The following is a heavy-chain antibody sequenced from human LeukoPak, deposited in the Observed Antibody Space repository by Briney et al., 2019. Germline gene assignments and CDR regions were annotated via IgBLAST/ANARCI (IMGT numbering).Heavy chain of an antibody. CDR3: ARDRGVAVAGYYGMDV. V-gene: IGHV1-46*01. D-gene: IGHD6-19*01. J-gene: IGHJ6*02. CDR2: INPSGGST. Sequence: ASVKVSCKASGYTFTSYYMHWVRQAPGQGLEWMGIINPSGGSTSYAQKFQGRVTMTRDTSTSTVYMELSSLRSEGTAVYYCARDRGVAVAGYYGMDVWGQGTTVTVSS. CDR1: GYTFTSYY.